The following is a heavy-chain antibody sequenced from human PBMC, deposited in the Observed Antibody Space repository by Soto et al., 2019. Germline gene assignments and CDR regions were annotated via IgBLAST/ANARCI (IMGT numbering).Heavy chain of an antibody. Sequence: ASVKVSCKASGYTFTSYYMHWVRQAPGQGLEWMGIINPSGGSTSYAQKFQGRVTMTRDTSTSTVYMELSSLSTEDTAVYYCVRDLLEVENLELRILHWLDPWVQGTLVTVSS. J-gene: IGHJ5*02. V-gene: IGHV1-46*03. CDR2: INPSGGST. CDR1: GYTFTSYY. CDR3: VRDLLEVENLELRILHWLDP. D-gene: IGHD1-7*01.